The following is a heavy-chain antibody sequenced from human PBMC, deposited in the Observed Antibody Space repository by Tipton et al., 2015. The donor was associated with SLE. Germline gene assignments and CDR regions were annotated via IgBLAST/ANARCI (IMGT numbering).Heavy chain of an antibody. V-gene: IGHV3-11*04. CDR2: ISSSGSTI. Sequence: SLRLSCAASGFTFSDYYMSWIRQAPGKGLEWVSYISSSGSTIYYADSVKGRFTISRDNAKNSLYLQMNSLRAEDTAVYYCARDRMWHSSSPEGYWGQGTLVTVSS. J-gene: IGHJ4*02. D-gene: IGHD6-6*01. CDR3: ARDRMWHSSSPEGY. CDR1: GFTFSDYY.